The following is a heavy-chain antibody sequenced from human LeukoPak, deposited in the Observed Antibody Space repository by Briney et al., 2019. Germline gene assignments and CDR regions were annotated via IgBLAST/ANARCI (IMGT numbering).Heavy chain of an antibody. J-gene: IGHJ6*03. CDR1: GFTVSSNY. CDR3: ARDPYSSSPRSYYYYYMDV. D-gene: IGHD6-13*01. CDR2: IYTSGST. V-gene: IGHV4-4*07. Sequence: PGGSLRLSCAASGFTVSSNYMSWIRQPAGKGLEWIGRIYTSGSTNYNPSLKSRVTMSVDTSKNQFSLKLSSVTAADTAVYYCARDPYSSSPRSYYYYYMDVWGKGTTVTVSS.